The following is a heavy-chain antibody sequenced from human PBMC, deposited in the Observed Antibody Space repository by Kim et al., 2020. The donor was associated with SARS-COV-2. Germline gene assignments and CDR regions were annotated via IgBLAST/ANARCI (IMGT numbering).Heavy chain of an antibody. D-gene: IGHD3-22*01. Sequence: SETLSLTCTVSGGSISSGSYYWSWIRQPAGKGLEWIGRIYTSGSTNYNPSLKSRVTISVDTSKNQFSLKLSSVTAADTAVYYCARDGVYYDSSGPFDYWGQGTLVTVSS. V-gene: IGHV4-61*02. J-gene: IGHJ4*02. CDR3: ARDGVYYDSSGPFDY. CDR1: GGSISSGSYY. CDR2: IYTSGST.